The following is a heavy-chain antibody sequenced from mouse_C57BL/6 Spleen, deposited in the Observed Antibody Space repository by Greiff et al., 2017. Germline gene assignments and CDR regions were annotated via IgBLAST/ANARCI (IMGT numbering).Heavy chain of an antibody. D-gene: IGHD4-1*02. CDR3: ASTGSYAMDY. Sequence: QVQLQQSGPGLVAPSQSLSLTCTVSGFSLPSYAISWVRQPPGKGLEWLGVIGTGGGTNYNSALKSRLSISKDNSKSQVFLKMNSLQTDDTARYYCASTGSYAMDYWGQGTSVTVSS. V-gene: IGHV2-9-1*01. J-gene: IGHJ4*01. CDR2: IGTGGGT. CDR1: GFSLPSYA.